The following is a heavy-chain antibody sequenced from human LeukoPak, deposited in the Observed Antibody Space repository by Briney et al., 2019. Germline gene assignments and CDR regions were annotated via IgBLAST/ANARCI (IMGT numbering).Heavy chain of an antibody. CDR2: IYQTGKT. CDR1: GFSISSGYF. CDR3: ARMAINGFALDP. J-gene: IGHJ5*02. V-gene: IGHV4-38-2*02. Sequence: SETLSLTCNVSGFSISSGYFWGWIRQPPGKGLEWIGNIYQTGKTSYNPSLKSRVTLSIDTSRNQFSLILTSVTAADTAIYYCARMAINGFALDPWGQGTLVTVSS. D-gene: IGHD2-2*03.